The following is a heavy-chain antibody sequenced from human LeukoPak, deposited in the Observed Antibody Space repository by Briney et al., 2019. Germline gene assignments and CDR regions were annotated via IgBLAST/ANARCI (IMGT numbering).Heavy chain of an antibody. D-gene: IGHD2-8*01. Sequence: PGGSLRLSCAASGFTFSSYAMSWVRQAPGEGLEWVSAISGSGGSTYYADSVKGRFTISRDNSKNTLYLQMNSLRAEDTAVYYCAKVYCTNGVCPLDYYYMDVWGKGTTVTVSS. CDR1: GFTFSSYA. CDR2: ISGSGGST. J-gene: IGHJ6*03. V-gene: IGHV3-23*01. CDR3: AKVYCTNGVCPLDYYYMDV.